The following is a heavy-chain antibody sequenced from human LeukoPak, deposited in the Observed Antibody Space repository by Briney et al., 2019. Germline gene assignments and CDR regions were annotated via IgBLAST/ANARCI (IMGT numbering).Heavy chain of an antibody. CDR3: AKMEGQRLYDYCMDV. V-gene: IGHV3-23*01. J-gene: IGHJ6*03. CDR2: MSGSGYYT. CDR1: GFAFSNFA. D-gene: IGHD3-3*01. Sequence: GGSLRLSCAASGFAFSNFAMSWVRQAPGKGLEWVSAMSGSGYYTYYVESVKGRFTISRDNSKNTLYLHMNSLRAGDTAVYYCAKMEGQRLYDYCMDVWGRGTTVTVSS.